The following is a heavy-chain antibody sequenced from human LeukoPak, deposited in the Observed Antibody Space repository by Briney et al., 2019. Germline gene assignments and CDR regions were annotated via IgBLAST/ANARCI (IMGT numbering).Heavy chain of an antibody. CDR2: ISWNSASV. Sequence: SMRLSCAASGLTFDVYGMQWVRPAPGEVREWVSSISWNSASVDYVDSVKGRFTISRDNAKNSLYLQMNSLRAEDTALYYCAKDYGYSSSWYDYWGQGTLVTVSS. V-gene: IGHV3-9*01. CDR1: GLTFDVYG. CDR3: AKDYGYSSSWYDY. J-gene: IGHJ4*02. D-gene: IGHD6-13*01.